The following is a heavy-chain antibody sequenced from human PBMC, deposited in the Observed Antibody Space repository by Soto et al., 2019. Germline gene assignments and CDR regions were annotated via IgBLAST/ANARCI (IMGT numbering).Heavy chain of an antibody. CDR3: AKSMAVAFPGFYGLDV. J-gene: IGHJ6*02. CDR2: ISYDGSRT. D-gene: IGHD6-19*01. Sequence: QVQLVESGGGVVQPGRSLRLSCAASGFTFSIFGMHWVRQAPGKGLEWVAVISYDGSRTYYRDSVKGRFTISRDSSKNTLYLQMNSLRAEDTAVYYCAKSMAVAFPGFYGLDVWGQGITVTVSS. V-gene: IGHV3-30*18. CDR1: GFTFSIFG.